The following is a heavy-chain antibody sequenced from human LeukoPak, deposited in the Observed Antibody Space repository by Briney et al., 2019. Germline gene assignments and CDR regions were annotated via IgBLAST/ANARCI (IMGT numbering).Heavy chain of an antibody. CDR1: GGSISSSSYY. Sequence: PSETLSLTCTVSGGSISSSSYYWGWIRQPPGKGLEWIGSIYYSGSNYYNPSLKSRVTVSVDTSKNQFSLKLSSVTAADTAVYYCASPYYGSGSYIVDPWGQGTLVTVSS. CDR3: ASPYYGSGSYIVDP. V-gene: IGHV4-39*01. D-gene: IGHD3-10*01. J-gene: IGHJ5*02. CDR2: IYYSGSN.